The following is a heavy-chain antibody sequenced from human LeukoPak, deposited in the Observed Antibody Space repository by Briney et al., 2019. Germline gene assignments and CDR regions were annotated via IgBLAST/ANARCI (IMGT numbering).Heavy chain of an antibody. D-gene: IGHD2-2*01. CDR3: AREPRIVVVPAAIDY. CDR1: GYTFTGYY. V-gene: IGHV1-2*02. CDR2: INPNSGGT. Sequence: ASVKVSCKASGYTFTGYYMHWVRQAPGQGLEWMGWINPNSGGTNYAQKFQGRVTMTRDTSISTAYMKLSRLRSDDTAVYYCAREPRIVVVPAAIDYWGQGTLVTVSS. J-gene: IGHJ4*02.